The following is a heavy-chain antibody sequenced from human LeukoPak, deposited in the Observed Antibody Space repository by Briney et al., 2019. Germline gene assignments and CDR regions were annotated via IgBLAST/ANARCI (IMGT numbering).Heavy chain of an antibody. Sequence: GGSLRLSCAVSGFSFNTYGMNWVRQAPGKGLEWVSSISSSSSYIYYADSVKGRFTISRDNAKNSLYLQMNSLRAEDTAVYYCGRIAAAGFDYWGQGTLVTVSS. CDR2: ISSSSSYI. D-gene: IGHD6-13*01. V-gene: IGHV3-21*01. CDR3: GRIAAAGFDY. J-gene: IGHJ4*02. CDR1: GFSFNTYG.